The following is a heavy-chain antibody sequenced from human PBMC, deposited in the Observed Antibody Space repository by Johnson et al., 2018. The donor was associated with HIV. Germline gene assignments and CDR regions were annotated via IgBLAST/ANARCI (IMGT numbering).Heavy chain of an antibody. CDR2: ISFHANEK. CDR3: ARGSLTDDSFAE. D-gene: IGHD2-8*01. V-gene: IGHV3-30*04. J-gene: IGHJ3*01. CDR1: GFTFSRNA. Sequence: QVQLVESGGGVVQPGGSLGLSCPASGFTFSRNAMHWVRQPPGKGLEWVAVISFHANEKHYGDSVRGRFTISRDNSKNTLSLQMNSLTTEDTAMYYCARGSLTDDSFAEWGQGTMVFVSS.